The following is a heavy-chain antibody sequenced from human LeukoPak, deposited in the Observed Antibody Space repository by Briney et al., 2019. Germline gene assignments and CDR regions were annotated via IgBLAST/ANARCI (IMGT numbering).Heavy chain of an antibody. CDR3: ATLGHYYYYYMDV. CDR1: RYTFTSYD. J-gene: IGHJ6*03. D-gene: IGHD3-16*01. V-gene: IGHV1-8*01. CDR2: MNPNSGNT. Sequence: ASVKVSCKASRYTFTSYDINWVLQATGHRLEWVGWMNPNSGNTVYAQKFQGRVTMTRTTSMSTAYMELSSMRSEDTAVYYCATLGHYYYYYMDVWGKGTTVTVSS.